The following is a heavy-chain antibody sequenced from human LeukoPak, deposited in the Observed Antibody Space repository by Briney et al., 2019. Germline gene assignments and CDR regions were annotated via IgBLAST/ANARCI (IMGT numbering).Heavy chain of an antibody. Sequence: GGSLRLSCAASGFTFSNYGMSWVRQAPGKGLEWVSGISASGGRTYSADSVRVRFTISHDNYENTLYLQTNTLRAEDTAVYYCATPPIRYCSSTGCYHYYHYMDVWGKGTTVTVSS. D-gene: IGHD2-2*01. CDR1: GFTFSNYG. V-gene: IGHV3-23*01. CDR3: ATPPIRYCSSTGCYHYYHYMDV. J-gene: IGHJ6*03. CDR2: ISASGGRT.